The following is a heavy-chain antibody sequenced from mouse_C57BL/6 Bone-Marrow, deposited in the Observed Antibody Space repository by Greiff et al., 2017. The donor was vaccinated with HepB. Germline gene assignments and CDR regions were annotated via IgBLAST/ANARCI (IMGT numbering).Heavy chain of an antibody. CDR2: ILPGSGST. D-gene: IGHD2-3*01. Sequence: QVQLKESGAELMKPGASVKLSCKATGYTFTGYWIEWVKQRPGHGLEWIGEILPGSGSTNYNEKFKGKATFTADTSSNTAYMQLSSLTTEDSAIYYCARDDGYYRDTFWYFDVWGTGTTVTVSS. J-gene: IGHJ1*03. CDR1: GYTFTGYW. V-gene: IGHV1-9*01. CDR3: ARDDGYYRDTFWYFDV.